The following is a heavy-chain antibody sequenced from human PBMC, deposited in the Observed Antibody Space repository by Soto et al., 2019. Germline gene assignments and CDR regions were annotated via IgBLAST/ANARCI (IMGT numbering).Heavy chain of an antibody. CDR1: GGSFSTYY. V-gene: IGHV4-34*01. Sequence: SETLSLTCVVSGGSFSTYYYNWIRQSPGKGLEWIGEINHSGNNNYSPSLKSRVAMSLDTSKNEFSLKLTSVTAADTAVYYCARGGSNELQVALDIWGQGTMVTFSS. J-gene: IGHJ3*02. CDR2: INHSGNN. D-gene: IGHD3-16*01. CDR3: ARGGSNELQVALDI.